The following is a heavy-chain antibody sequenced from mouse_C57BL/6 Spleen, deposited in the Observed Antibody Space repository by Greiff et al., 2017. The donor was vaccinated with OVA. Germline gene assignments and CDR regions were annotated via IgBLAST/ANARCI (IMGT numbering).Heavy chain of an antibody. CDR2: ISDGGSST. CDR3: ARELSGTRAMDY. V-gene: IGHV5-4*01. CDR1: GFTFSSYA. Sequence: EVKVVESGGGLVKPGGSLKLSCAASGFTFSSYAMSWVRQTPEKRLEWVATISDGGSSTYYPDNVKGRFTISRDNAKNNLYLQMSHLKAEDTAMYYCARELSGTRAMDYWGQGTSVTVSS. J-gene: IGHJ4*01. D-gene: IGHD4-1*01.